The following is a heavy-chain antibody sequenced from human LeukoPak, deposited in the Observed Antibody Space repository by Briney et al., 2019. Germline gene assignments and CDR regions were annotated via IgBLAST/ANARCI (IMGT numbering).Heavy chain of an antibody. V-gene: IGHV3-7*01. D-gene: IGHD6-13*01. CDR2: IRQDGSEK. J-gene: IGHJ4*01. Sequence: GGSLRLSCEVSGFTFTDYWMNWVRQAPGKGPEWVASIRQDGSEKTYVDSVKGRFTVSRDNTKNSLSLQLNGLRAEDTAVYYCARDGTAAGLYFDLWGQGTLVTVSS. CDR1: GFTFTDYW. CDR3: ARDGTAAGLYFDL.